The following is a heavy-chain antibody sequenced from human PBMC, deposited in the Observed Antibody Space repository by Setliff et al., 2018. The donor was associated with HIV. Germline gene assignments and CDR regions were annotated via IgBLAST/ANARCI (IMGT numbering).Heavy chain of an antibody. CDR2: IYQSGRT. V-gene: IGHV4-34*01. CDR1: GGSFSGHY. J-gene: IGHJ5*02. Sequence: SETLSLTCAVYGGSFSGHYWSWIRQPPGKGLEWTGSIYQSGRTYYNPSLKSRVTISIDTSKNQFSLNLTSVTAADTAVYYCASRVYYYDSNNFLREEGFDPWGQGTLVTVSS. CDR3: ASRVYYYDSNNFLREEGFDP. D-gene: IGHD3-22*01.